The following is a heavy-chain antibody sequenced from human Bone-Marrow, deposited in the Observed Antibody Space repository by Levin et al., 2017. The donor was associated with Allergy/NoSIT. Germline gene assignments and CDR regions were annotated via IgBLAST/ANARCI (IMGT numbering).Heavy chain of an antibody. J-gene: IGHJ4*02. D-gene: IGHD4-17*01. V-gene: IGHV3-33*01. Sequence: GGSLRLSCAASGFTFSSYGMHWVRQAPGKGLEWVAVIWYDGSNKYYADSVKGRFTISRDNSKNTLYLQMNSLRAEDTAVYYCARDPFYGDYGLRHPGRTNYYFDYWGQGTLVTVSS. CDR1: GFTFSSYG. CDR3: ARDPFYGDYGLRHPGRTNYYFDY. CDR2: IWYDGSNK.